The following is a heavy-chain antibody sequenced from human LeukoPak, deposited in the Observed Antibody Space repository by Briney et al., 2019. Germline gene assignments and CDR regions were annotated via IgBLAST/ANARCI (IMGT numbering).Heavy chain of an antibody. Sequence: PSETLSLTCAVSGYSISSGYYWGWIRQPPGKGLEWIGSIYHSGSTYYNPSLKSRVTISVDTSKNQFSPKLSSVTAADTAVYYCARPAGSGWYELGYWGQGTLVTVSS. CDR3: ARPAGSGWYELGY. J-gene: IGHJ4*02. V-gene: IGHV4-38-2*01. CDR1: GYSISSGYY. CDR2: IYHSGST. D-gene: IGHD6-19*01.